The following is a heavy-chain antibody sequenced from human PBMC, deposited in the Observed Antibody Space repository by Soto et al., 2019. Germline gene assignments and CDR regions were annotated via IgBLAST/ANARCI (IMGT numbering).Heavy chain of an antibody. CDR2: SDHSGRT. D-gene: IGHD3-16*01. V-gene: IGHV4-34*01. Sequence: PSETLSLTCAVYSGSFSGFYWSWIRQPPGKGLEWIGESDHSGRTKYNAPLKSRVTISVDTSKKQFSLKLSSVTAADTAVYYCARGMGEESTFYKYYGMDVWGQGTTVTVSS. CDR1: SGSFSGFY. J-gene: IGHJ6*02. CDR3: ARGMGEESTFYKYYGMDV.